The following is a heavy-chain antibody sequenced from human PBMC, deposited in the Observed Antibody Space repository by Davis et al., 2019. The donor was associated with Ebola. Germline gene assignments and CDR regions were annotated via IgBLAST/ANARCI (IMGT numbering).Heavy chain of an antibody. Sequence: GGSLRLSCGTSGFTFNSYGMNWVRQAPGKGLEWVAVIWYDGSNKYYADSVKGRFTISRDNSKNTLYLQMNSLRAEDTAVYYCARDLAAGTFHAFDIWGQGTMVTVSS. CDR2: IWYDGSNK. V-gene: IGHV3-33*08. J-gene: IGHJ3*02. D-gene: IGHD6-13*01. CDR1: GFTFNSYG. CDR3: ARDLAAGTFHAFDI.